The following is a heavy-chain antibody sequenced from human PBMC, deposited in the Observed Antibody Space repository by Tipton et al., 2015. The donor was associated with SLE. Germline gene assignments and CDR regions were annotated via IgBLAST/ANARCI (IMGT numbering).Heavy chain of an antibody. D-gene: IGHD2-15*01. CDR2: IYSGGST. J-gene: IGHJ4*02. V-gene: IGHV3-23*03. Sequence: GSLRLSCAASGFTFTSYAMSGVRQAPGKGLEWVPVIYSGGSTYYADSVKGRFTISRDNSKNTLYLQMNSLRAEDTAVYYCAKDGRAAGAFDYWGQGTLVTVSS. CDR3: AKDGRAAGAFDY. CDR1: GFTFTSYA.